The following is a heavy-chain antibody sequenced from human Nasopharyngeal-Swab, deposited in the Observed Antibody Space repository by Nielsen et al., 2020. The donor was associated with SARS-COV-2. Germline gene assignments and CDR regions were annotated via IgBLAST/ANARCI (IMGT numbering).Heavy chain of an antibody. J-gene: IGHJ6*02. V-gene: IGHV1-8*01. CDR3: ARELELPHYYYGMDV. Sequence: ASVKVSCKASGYTFTSYDINWVRQAPGQGLEWMGWMNPNSGNTGYAQKFQGRVTMTRNTSISTAYMELSSLRSEDTAVYYCARELELPHYYYGMDVWGQGTTVTVSS. CDR2: MNPNSGNT. D-gene: IGHD1-7*01. CDR1: GYTFTSYD.